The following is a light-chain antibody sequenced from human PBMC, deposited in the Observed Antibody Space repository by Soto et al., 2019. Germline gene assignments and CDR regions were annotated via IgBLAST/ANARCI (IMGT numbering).Light chain of an antibody. Sequence: EIVMTQSPATLSVSPGERATLSCRASQSVSSNLAWYQQKPGQAPRLLIYGASTRATGISARFSGSGSGTEFTLTISSPQSEDFAVYYCQQYNNWPPVTFGGGTKVEIK. CDR1: QSVSSN. V-gene: IGKV3-15*01. CDR3: QQYNNWPPVT. J-gene: IGKJ4*01. CDR2: GAS.